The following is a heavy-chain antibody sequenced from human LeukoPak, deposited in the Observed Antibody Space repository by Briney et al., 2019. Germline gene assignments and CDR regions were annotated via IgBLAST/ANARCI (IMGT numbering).Heavy chain of an antibody. CDR1: GFTFSSNY. CDR3: ARVGRGMATIN. CDR2: IYSGGST. V-gene: IGHV3-53*01. J-gene: IGHJ4*02. Sequence: PGGSLRLSCAASGFTFSSNYMTWVRQAPGKGLEWVSVIYSGGSTYYADSVKGRFTISRDNSKNTLYLQMNSLRAEDTAVYYCARVGRGMATINWGQGTLVTVSS. D-gene: IGHD5-24*01.